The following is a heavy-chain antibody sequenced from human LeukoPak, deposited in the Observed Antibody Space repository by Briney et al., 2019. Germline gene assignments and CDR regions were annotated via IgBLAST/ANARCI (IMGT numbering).Heavy chain of an antibody. V-gene: IGHV4-38-2*01. CDR1: GYSISSGYY. Sequence: PSETLSLTCAVSGYSISSGYYWGWIRQPPGKGLEWIGSDHRGGSTYYNPSLESRVTISIDTSMNQFSLRLSSVTAADTTDTAVYYCARSWNFGRAVEAFDIWGQGIMVTVSS. D-gene: IGHD1-1*01. CDR2: DHRGGST. J-gene: IGHJ3*02. CDR3: ARSWNFGRAVEAFDI.